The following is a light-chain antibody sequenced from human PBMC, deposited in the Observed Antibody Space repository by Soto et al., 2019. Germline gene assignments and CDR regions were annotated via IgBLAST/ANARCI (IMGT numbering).Light chain of an antibody. CDR1: SSDVGSYNL. Sequence: QSVLTQPASVSGSPGQSITIAFTGTSSDVGSYNLVSWFQQHPGKVPKLIIYEGTKRPSGVSDRFSGSKSGNTDSLTISGLQVEDEAEYFCVSFTPTSTQVFANGTKATVL. CDR3: VSFTPTSTQV. J-gene: IGLJ1*01. CDR2: EGT. V-gene: IGLV2-14*02.